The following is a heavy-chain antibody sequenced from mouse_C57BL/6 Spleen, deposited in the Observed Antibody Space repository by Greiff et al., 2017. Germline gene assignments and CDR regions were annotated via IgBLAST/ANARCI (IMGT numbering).Heavy chain of an antibody. V-gene: IGHV1-53*01. Sequence: QVQLQQPGTELVKPGASVKLSCKASGYTFTSYWMHWVKQRPGQGLEWIGNINPSNGGTNYNEKFKSKATLTVDKSSSTAYMQLSSLTSEDSAVXYCARDGYYLYYFDYWGQGTTLTVSS. D-gene: IGHD2-3*01. CDR1: GYTFTSYW. J-gene: IGHJ2*01. CDR2: INPSNGGT. CDR3: ARDGYYLYYFDY.